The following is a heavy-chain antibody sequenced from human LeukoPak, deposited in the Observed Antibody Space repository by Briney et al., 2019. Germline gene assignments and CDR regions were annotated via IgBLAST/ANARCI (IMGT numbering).Heavy chain of an antibody. V-gene: IGHV3-23*01. Sequence: GGSLRLSCAASGFTFSSYAMSWVRQAPGKGLEWVSTISGNGGSTYYADSVKGRFTISRDNSNNTLYLQMNSLRAEDTAVYYCAKGTSYIVYWGQGTLVTVSS. D-gene: IGHD1-26*01. CDR1: GFTFSSYA. CDR2: ISGNGGST. J-gene: IGHJ4*02. CDR3: AKGTSYIVY.